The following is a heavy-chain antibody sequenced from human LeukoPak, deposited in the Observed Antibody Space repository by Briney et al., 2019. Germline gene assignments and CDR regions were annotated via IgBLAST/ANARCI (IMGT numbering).Heavy chain of an antibody. J-gene: IGHJ4*02. CDR1: DASLNGHY. Sequence: PSETLSLTCTVSDASLNGHYWSWIRQSPGKGLEWIGYVFYSGSTNYNPSFTSRVTISLDTSKNQVSLRLISVTAADTAVYYCAREIAAAFAIWGQGTLVTVSS. D-gene: IGHD2-2*01. V-gene: IGHV4-59*11. CDR3: AREIAAAFAI. CDR2: VFYSGST.